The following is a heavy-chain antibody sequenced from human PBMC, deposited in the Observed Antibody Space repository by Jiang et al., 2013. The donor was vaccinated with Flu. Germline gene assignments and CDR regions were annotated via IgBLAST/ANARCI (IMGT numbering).Heavy chain of an antibody. CDR2: ISGSGGST. CDR3: AKDSAKRLVYYYGMDV. CDR1: GFTFSSYA. V-gene: IGHV3-23*01. Sequence: VQLLESGGGLVQPGGSLRLSCAASGFTFSSYAMSWVRQAPGKGLEWVSAISGSGGSTYYADSVKGRFTISRDNSKNTLYLQMNSLRAEDTAVYYCAKDSAKRLVYYYGMDVWGQGTTVTVSS. D-gene: IGHD5-18*01. J-gene: IGHJ6*02.